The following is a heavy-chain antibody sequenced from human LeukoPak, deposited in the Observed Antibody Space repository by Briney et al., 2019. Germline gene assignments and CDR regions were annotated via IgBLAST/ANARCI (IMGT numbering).Heavy chain of an antibody. D-gene: IGHD5-18*01. CDR3: ARVMGDTAMVSSWFDP. CDR1: GFTFSRYW. CDR2: MKQDGSEK. J-gene: IGHJ5*02. V-gene: IGHV3-7*01. Sequence: GGSLRLSCAASGFTFSRYWMSWVRQAPGKGLEWVANMKQDGSEKYYVDSVKGRFTISRDNAKNSLYLQMNSLRAEDTAVYYCARVMGDTAMVSSWFDPWGQGTLVTVSS.